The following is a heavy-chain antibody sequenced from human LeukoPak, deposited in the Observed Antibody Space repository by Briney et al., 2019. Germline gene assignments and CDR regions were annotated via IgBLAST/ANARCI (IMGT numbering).Heavy chain of an antibody. CDR2: IYYTGST. CDR1: GGSISSYY. CDR3: ARLLSYYDSSENWFDP. V-gene: IGHV4-59*12. D-gene: IGHD3-22*01. J-gene: IGHJ5*02. Sequence: SSETLSLTCTVSGGSISSYYWSWIRQPPGKGLEWIGYIYYTGSTNYNPSLKSRVTISVDTSKNQFSLKLSSVTAADTAVYYCARLLSYYDSSENWFDPWGQGTLVTVSS.